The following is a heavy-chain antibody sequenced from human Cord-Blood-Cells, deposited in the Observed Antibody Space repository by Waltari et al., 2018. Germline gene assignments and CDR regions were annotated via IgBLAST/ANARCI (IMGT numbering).Heavy chain of an antibody. V-gene: IGHV2-5*02. J-gene: IGHJ5*02. D-gene: IGHD3-3*01. CDR1: GFSLRTSGVG. CDR2: VYWDDDK. Sequence: QITLKESGPTMVKPTQNITLTCTFSGFSLRTSGVGVGWLRLTPGKALEWRALVYWDDDKRYSPALKSSLTNTKNTSKNQVVLTITNMDPVDTATYYCARSAQNAWSPNWFDPWGQGTLVTVSS. CDR3: ARSAQNAWSPNWFDP.